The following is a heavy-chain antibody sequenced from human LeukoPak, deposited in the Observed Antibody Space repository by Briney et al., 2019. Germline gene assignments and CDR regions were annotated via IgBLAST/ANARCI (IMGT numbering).Heavy chain of an antibody. V-gene: IGHV3-23*01. CDR3: AKASGRWDYDY. CDR2: IGGSGGST. CDR1: GFTFSSYA. Sequence: GGSLRLSCAASGFTFSSYAMSWVCQAPGKGLEWVSAIGGSGGSTFYADSLKGRFTISRNNSKNTLYLQMNSLRAEDAAVYYCAKASGRWDYDYWGQGTLVTVSS. D-gene: IGHD4-23*01. J-gene: IGHJ4*02.